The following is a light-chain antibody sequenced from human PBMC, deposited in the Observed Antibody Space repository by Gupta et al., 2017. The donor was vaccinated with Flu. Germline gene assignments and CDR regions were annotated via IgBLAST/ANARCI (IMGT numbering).Light chain of an antibody. Sequence: PATLSVFPGEGATLSCRASQRVLTNLGRYQQKPCQAPRLLISGASGRDSDFPRRFRGHGSGTEFTLSISSLQSEDSAVYYCQQYNDWPLTFGGGTKVEIK. CDR1: QRVLTN. CDR3: QQYNDWPLT. J-gene: IGKJ4*01. CDR2: GAS. V-gene: IGKV3D-15*01.